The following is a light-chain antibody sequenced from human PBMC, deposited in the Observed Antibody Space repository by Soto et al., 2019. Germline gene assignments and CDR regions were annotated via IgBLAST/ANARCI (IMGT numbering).Light chain of an antibody. CDR1: SSDVGAYNY. CDR3: TSYTSTSTYV. V-gene: IGLV2-14*01. Sequence: QSVVTQPPSASGTPGQRVTISCSGSSSDVGAYNYVSWYQHHPGKAPRLVIYDVTNRPSGISDRFSGSKSGNTASLTISGLLAEDEADYYCTSYTSTSTYVFGTGTKLTVL. J-gene: IGLJ1*01. CDR2: DVT.